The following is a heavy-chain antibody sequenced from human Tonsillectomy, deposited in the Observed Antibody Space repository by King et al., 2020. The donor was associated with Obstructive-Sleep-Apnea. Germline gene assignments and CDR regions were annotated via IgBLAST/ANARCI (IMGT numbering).Heavy chain of an antibody. CDR1: GGSISNYY. V-gene: IGHV4-59*08. CDR2: MYYSGNT. J-gene: IGHJ4*02. D-gene: IGHD4-17*01. Sequence: QLQESGPGLVKPSETLSLTCTVSGGSISNYYWSWIRQPPGKGLEWIGYMYYSGNTNFNPSLKSRVTISADTSKIQFSLRLSSVTAADPAVYYCARHRGVEDYGDYGDYFDYWGQGTLVTVSS. CDR3: ARHRGVEDYGDYGDYFDY.